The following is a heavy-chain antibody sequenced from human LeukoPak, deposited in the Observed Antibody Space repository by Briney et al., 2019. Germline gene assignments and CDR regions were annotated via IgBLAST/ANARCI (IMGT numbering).Heavy chain of an antibody. Sequence: PGGSLRLSCAASGFTFSRYAMTWVRQAPGKGLEWVSAISGSGGSTYYADSVKGRFTISRDNSKNTLYLQMNSLRAEDTAVYYCAKTGVLEWGILGYYFDYWGQGTLVTVSS. V-gene: IGHV3-23*01. J-gene: IGHJ4*02. CDR1: GFTFSRYA. CDR2: ISGSGGST. CDR3: AKTGVLEWGILGYYFDY. D-gene: IGHD3-3*01.